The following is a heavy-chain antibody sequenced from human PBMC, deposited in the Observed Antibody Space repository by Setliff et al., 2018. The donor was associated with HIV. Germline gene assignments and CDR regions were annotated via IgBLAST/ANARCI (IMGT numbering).Heavy chain of an antibody. Sequence: SETLSLTCNVSGDSISSHYWSWIRQPPGKGLEWIGTLYFGGSTSYNSSLKSRVTISVDTSKNQFSLKLSSVTAADTAVYYCARGRLQNPTDPIYYYYGLDVWGQGTTVTVSS. CDR2: LYFGGST. CDR1: GDSISSHY. V-gene: IGHV4-59*11. D-gene: IGHD4-4*01. CDR3: ARGRLQNPTDPIYYYYGLDV. J-gene: IGHJ6*02.